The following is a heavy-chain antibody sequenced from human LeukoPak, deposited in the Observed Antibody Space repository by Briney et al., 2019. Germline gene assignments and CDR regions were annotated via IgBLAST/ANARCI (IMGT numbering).Heavy chain of an antibody. D-gene: IGHD2-2*01. V-gene: IGHV1-2*02. Sequence: ASVEVSCKASGYTFTGYYMHWVRQAPGQGLEWMGWINPNSGGTNYAQKFQGRVTMTRDTSISTAYMELSRLRSDDTAVYYCARDGVVVPAEGMDVWGQGTTVTVSS. J-gene: IGHJ6*02. CDR1: GYTFTGYY. CDR3: ARDGVVVPAEGMDV. CDR2: INPNSGGT.